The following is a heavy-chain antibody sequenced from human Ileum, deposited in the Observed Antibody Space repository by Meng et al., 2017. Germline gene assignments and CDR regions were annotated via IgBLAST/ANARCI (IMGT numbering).Heavy chain of an antibody. CDR1: GGSISSGEYC. CDR3: ARHGHFTPDKYYFDS. J-gene: IGHJ4*03. Sequence: QVQLQESGPGLLKPSETLSLSCTVSGGSISSGEYCWGWIRQPPGKGLEWIGSVYFTGYTYYSPSLMSRVTISVETSKNQFSLRLTSVTDADTGLYLCARHGHFTPDKYYFDSWGQGTLVTVSS. D-gene: IGHD3-3*02. V-gene: IGHV4-39*01. CDR2: VYFTGYT.